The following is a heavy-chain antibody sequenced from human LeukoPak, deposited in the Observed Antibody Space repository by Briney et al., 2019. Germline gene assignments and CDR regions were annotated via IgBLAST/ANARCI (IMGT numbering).Heavy chain of an antibody. V-gene: IGHV4-4*02. CDR2: VNLQGST. J-gene: IGHJ4*02. CDR1: GGSITNTNY. CDR3: AREGGPYRPLDY. Sequence: SETLSLTCGVSGGSITNTNYWTWVRQPPGKGLEWSGEVNLQGSTNYNPSLMGRVAISVDKSENHISLQLTSVTAADTAVYYCAREGGPYRPLDYSGQGTLVTVSS.